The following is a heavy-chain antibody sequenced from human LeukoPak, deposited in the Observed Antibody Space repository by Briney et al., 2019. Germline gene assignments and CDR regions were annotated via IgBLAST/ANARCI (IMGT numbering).Heavy chain of an antibody. CDR1: GFTFSSYG. CDR3: ATLVTAVTTTQFDY. V-gene: IGHV3-30*03. D-gene: IGHD4-11*01. Sequence: GGSLRLSCAAPGFTFSSYGMHWVRQAPGRGLEWLAVISFDGSTKYYADSVRGRFAISRDNSKNTLFLQMNNLRAEDTALYYCATLVTAVTTTQFDYWGQGALVTVSS. CDR2: ISFDGSTK. J-gene: IGHJ4*02.